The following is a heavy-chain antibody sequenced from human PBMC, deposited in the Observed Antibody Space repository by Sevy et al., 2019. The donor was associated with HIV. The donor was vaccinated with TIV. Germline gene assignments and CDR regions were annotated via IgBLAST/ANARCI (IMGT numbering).Heavy chain of an antibody. J-gene: IGHJ4*02. V-gene: IGHV3-15*07. D-gene: IGHD1-26*01. Sequence: GGSLRLSCAASGFSFINAWMNWFRQAPGKGQEWVGRIRSKADGGTADYAAPVKGRFIISRDDSENTLYLQMNSLRTEDTAIYYCTTVLGWEGTSDYWGQGTLVTVSS. CDR1: GFSFINAW. CDR3: TTVLGWEGTSDY. CDR2: IRSKADGGTA.